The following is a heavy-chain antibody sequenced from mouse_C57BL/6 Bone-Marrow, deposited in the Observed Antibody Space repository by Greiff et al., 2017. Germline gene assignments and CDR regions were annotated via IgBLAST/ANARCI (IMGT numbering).Heavy chain of an antibody. Sequence: VKLMESGPGLVQPSQSLSITCTVSGFSLTSSGVHWVRPSPGTGLEWLGVIWRGGSTDYNAAFMSRLSITKDNSKSQVFFKMNSLQADDTAIYYCAKRGDWYFDVWGTGTTVTVSS. CDR2: IWRGGST. V-gene: IGHV2-5*01. CDR3: AKRGDWYFDV. J-gene: IGHJ1*03. CDR1: GFSLTSSG.